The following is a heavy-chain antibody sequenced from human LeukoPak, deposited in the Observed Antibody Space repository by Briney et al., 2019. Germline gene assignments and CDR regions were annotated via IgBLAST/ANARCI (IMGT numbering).Heavy chain of an antibody. V-gene: IGHV4-59*01. CDR1: GGSISSYY. Sequence: SETLSLTCTVSGGSISSYYWSWIRQPPGKGLGWIGYIYHSGSTNYNPSLKSRITISVDTSKNQFSLKLSSVTAADTAVYYCARAKYGDYFDYWGQGTLVTVSS. CDR2: IYHSGST. CDR3: ARAKYGDYFDY. J-gene: IGHJ4*02. D-gene: IGHD4-17*01.